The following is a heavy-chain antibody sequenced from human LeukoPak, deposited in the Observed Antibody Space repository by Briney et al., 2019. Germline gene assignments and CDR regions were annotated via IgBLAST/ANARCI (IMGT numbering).Heavy chain of an antibody. CDR2: ISDDSSFT. V-gene: IGHV3-23*01. Sequence: GGSLRLSCAASGLVFGKYAMAWVRQAPGKGLECVSIISDDSSFTYYLDSVKGRSTIFRDNSKNTLYLHMNSLKAEDTAVYYCAKGRCSGPGCDSFDYWGQGALVTVSS. CDR3: AKGRCSGPGCDSFDY. D-gene: IGHD5-12*01. J-gene: IGHJ4*02. CDR1: GLVFGKYA.